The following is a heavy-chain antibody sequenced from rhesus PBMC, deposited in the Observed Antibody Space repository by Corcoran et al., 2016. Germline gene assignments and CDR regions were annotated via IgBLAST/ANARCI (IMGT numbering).Heavy chain of an antibody. Sequence: QVQLVQSGAEVKKPGSSVKVSCKASGYTFTDYYMHWGRQAPRQELGWMGWINPYNGNTKYAQKFQGRVTMTRDTSTSTAYMELSSLRSEDTAVYYCARLMEVADVWGPGVLVTVSS. V-gene: IGHV1S2*01. CDR1: GYTFTDYY. CDR3: ARLMEVADV. D-gene: IGHD2-33*01. CDR2: INPYNGNT. J-gene: IGHJ5-1*01.